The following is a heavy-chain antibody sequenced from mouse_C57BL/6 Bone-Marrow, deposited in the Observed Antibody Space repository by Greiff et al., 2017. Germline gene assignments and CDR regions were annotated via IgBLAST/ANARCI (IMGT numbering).Heavy chain of an antibody. CDR2: IHPNSGST. CDR3: ASDTMLHDY. Sequence: VQLQQPGAELVKPGASVKLSCKASGYTFTGYWMHWVRQRPGQGLEWIGMIHPNSGSTNYNEKFKSKSTLTVDKSSSPAYMQLSSLTSEDSAVYYCASDTMLHDYWGQGTTLTVSS. CDR1: GYTFTGYW. V-gene: IGHV1-64*01. D-gene: IGHD5-1-1*01. J-gene: IGHJ2*01.